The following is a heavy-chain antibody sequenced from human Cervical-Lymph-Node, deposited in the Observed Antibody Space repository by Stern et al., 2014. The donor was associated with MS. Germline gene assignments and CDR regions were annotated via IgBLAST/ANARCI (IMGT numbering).Heavy chain of an antibody. CDR2: INQEGSEK. J-gene: IGHJ3*02. Sequence: VQLVQSGGGLVQPGGSLRLSCAASGFTFSRYWMSWVRQAPGKGLEWVANINQEGSEKYYVDSVRGRFTISRDNAKNSLYLQMNSLRAEDTAVFYCVRDVIGGDDAFDIWGQGTMVTVSP. CDR3: VRDVIGGDDAFDI. D-gene: IGHD2/OR15-2a*01. CDR1: GFTFSRYW. V-gene: IGHV3-7*01.